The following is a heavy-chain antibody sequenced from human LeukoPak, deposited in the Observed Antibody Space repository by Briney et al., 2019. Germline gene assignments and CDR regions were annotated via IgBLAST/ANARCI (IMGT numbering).Heavy chain of an antibody. CDR3: VNYNRHSLYDS. CDR2: IKPDGSFT. D-gene: IGHD3-10*01. Sequence: GGSLRLSCAASGFTFSSYAMSWVRQAPGKGLEWVSRIKPDGSFTAHADSVNGRFTISRDNAKNTVFLQMNSLRAEDLAIYYCVNYNRHSLYDSWGQGTLVIVSS. V-gene: IGHV3-74*01. J-gene: IGHJ5*01. CDR1: GFTFSSYA.